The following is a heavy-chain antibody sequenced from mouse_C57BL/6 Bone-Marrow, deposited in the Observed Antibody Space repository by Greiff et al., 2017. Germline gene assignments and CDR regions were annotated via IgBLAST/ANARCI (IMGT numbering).Heavy chain of an antibody. CDR1: GYAFSSSW. D-gene: IGHD1-1*01. V-gene: IGHV1-82*01. J-gene: IGHJ1*03. CDR2: IYPGDGDT. Sequence: QVQLQQSGPELVKPGASVKISCKASGYAFSSSWMNWVKQRPGKGLEWIGRIYPGDGDTNYNGKFKGKATLTADKSSSTAYMQLSSLTSEDYAVYFCARSGNYYGSSYFYWDFDVWGTGTTVTVSS. CDR3: ARSGNYYGSSYFYWDFDV.